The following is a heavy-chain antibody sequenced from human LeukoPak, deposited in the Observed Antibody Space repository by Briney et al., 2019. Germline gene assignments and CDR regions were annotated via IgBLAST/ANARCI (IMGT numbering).Heavy chain of an antibody. J-gene: IGHJ4*02. CDR3: ARDRASGWYRGDYDY. CDR1: GFTLDDYG. Sequence: GGSLRLSCAASGFTLDDYGMSWVRQAPGKGLEWVSGIGCSGSSKVYADSVKGRFTISIDNAKNSLYLQLNSLRAEDTAFYYCARDRASGWYRGDYDYWGQGTLVTVSS. CDR2: IGCSGSSK. D-gene: IGHD6-19*01. V-gene: IGHV3-20*04.